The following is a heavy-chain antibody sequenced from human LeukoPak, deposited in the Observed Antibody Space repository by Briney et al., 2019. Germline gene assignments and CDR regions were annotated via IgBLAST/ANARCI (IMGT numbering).Heavy chain of an antibody. CDR1: GGSISSGGYY. Sequence: PSQTLSLTCTVSGGSISSGGYYWSWIRQPPGKGLEWIGYIYYSGSTNYNPSLKSRVTISVDTSKNQFSLKLSSVTAADTAVYYCARVAPHSYYYDSSGYSNWFDPRGQGTLVTVSS. J-gene: IGHJ5*02. CDR2: IYYSGST. V-gene: IGHV4-61*08. D-gene: IGHD3-22*01. CDR3: ARVAPHSYYYDSSGYSNWFDP.